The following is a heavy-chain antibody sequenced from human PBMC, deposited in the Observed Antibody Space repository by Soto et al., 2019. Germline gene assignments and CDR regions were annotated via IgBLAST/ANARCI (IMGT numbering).Heavy chain of an antibody. CDR2: IYHSGST. CDR1: GGSISSSNW. Sequence: QVQLQESGPGLVKPSGTLSLTCAVSGGSISSSNWWSWVRQPPGKGLEWIGEIYHSGSTNYNPSLKRRVTISVDKAKNHFSLKLSSVTAADTAVYYCARVSATSPSPFDHWCQGTLVTVAA. J-gene: IGHJ4*02. V-gene: IGHV4-4*02. CDR3: ARVSATSPSPFDH. D-gene: IGHD2-2*01.